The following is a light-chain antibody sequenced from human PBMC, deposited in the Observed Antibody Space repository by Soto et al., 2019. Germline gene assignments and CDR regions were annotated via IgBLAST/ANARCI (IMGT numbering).Light chain of an antibody. V-gene: IGKV3-20*01. J-gene: IGKJ2*01. Sequence: EIVLTQSPGTLSLSPGESATLSCRASQSVNSRFLAWYQHKPGQAPRLLIYAAFTRASSIPDRFSGSTSGTDFTLTISRLEPEDFAVYYCQRYGDSPPNTFGQGTKLEIK. CDR1: QSVNSRF. CDR3: QRYGDSPPNT. CDR2: AAF.